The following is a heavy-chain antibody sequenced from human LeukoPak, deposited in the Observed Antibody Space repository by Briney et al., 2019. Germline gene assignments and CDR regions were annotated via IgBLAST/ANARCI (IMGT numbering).Heavy chain of an antibody. V-gene: IGHV4-34*01. J-gene: IGHJ5*02. CDR1: GGSFSGYY. CDR2: INHSGST. D-gene: IGHD6-13*01. CDR3: ARKAKAAAGKGRFDP. Sequence: SETLSLTCAVYGGSFSGYYWSWIRQPPGKGLEWIGEINHSGSTNYNPSLKSRVTISVDTSKNQFSLKLSSVTAADTAVYYCARKAKAAAGKGRFDPWGQGTLVPVSS.